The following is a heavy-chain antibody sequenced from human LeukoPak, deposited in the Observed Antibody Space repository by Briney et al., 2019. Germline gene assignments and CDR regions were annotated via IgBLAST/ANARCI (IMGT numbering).Heavy chain of an antibody. CDR3: ARNYGDYRDY. Sequence: SKTLSLTCTVSGGSISSSSYYWGWIRQPPGKGLEWIGSIYYSGSTYYNPSLKSRVTISVDTSKNQFSLKLSSVTAADTAVYYCARNYGDYRDYWGQGTLVTVSS. CDR1: GGSISSSSYY. D-gene: IGHD4-17*01. J-gene: IGHJ4*02. CDR2: IYYSGST. V-gene: IGHV4-39*07.